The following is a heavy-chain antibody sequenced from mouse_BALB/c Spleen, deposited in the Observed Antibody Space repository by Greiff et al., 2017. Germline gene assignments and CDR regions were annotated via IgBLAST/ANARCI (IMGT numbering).Heavy chain of an antibody. CDR1: GFTFSSYA. D-gene: IGHD1-1*01. Sequence: EVKLVESGGGLVKPGGSLKLSCAASGFTFSSYAMSWVRQTPEKRLEWVASISSGGSTYYPDSVKGRFTISRDNAKNTLYLQMSSLKSEDTAMYYCTRPYGSSYAMDYWGQGTSVTGSS. CDR3: TRPYGSSYAMDY. V-gene: IGHV5-6-5*01. J-gene: IGHJ4*01. CDR2: ISSGGST.